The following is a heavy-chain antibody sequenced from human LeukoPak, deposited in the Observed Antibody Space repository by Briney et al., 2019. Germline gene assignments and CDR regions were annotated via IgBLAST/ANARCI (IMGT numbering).Heavy chain of an antibody. CDR3: ARGSIVATINGANWFDP. J-gene: IGHJ5*02. D-gene: IGHD5-12*01. CDR1: GSMYNYY. CDR2: IHYNGIT. V-gene: IGHV4-59*08. Sequence: SETLSLTCSVSGSMYNYYWSWIRQPPGKGLEWIGYIHYNGITNYDPSLESRVTMSLDTSKNQASLKLTSVTAADTAVYYCARGSIVATINGANWFDPWGQGTLVTVSS.